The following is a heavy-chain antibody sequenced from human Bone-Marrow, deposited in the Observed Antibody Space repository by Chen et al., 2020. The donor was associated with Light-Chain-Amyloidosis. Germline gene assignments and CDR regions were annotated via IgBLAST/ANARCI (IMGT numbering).Heavy chain of an antibody. J-gene: IGHJ2*01. V-gene: IGHV4-39*01. Sequence: QLQLQESGPGLVKPSETLSLTCTVSGGSISSSSHYWGWIRQTPGKGLEWIGSIYYSGNTYYNPSRKSRVTISIDTSKNQFSLNLGSVTAAGTAVYYCARRLGLGVVTPEWYFNPWGRGTLVTGAS. D-gene: IGHD4-4*01. CDR3: ARRLGLGVVTPEWYFNP. CDR2: IYYSGNT. CDR1: GGSISSSSHY.